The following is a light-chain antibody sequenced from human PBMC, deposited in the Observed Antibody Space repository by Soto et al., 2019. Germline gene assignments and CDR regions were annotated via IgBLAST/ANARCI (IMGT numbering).Light chain of an antibody. Sequence: EIVLTQSPGTLSLAPGERATLSCRASQSVSSNYLAWYQQKPGQPPRLLISDASSRATGIPDWFSGSGSGTDFPLTISSLEPEDFAVYYCQHYGRSPPSWTFVQGTKVEIK. CDR3: QHYGRSPPSWT. J-gene: IGKJ1*01. CDR1: QSVSSNY. V-gene: IGKV3-20*01. CDR2: DAS.